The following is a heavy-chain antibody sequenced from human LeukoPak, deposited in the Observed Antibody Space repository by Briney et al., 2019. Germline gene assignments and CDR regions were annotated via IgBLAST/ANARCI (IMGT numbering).Heavy chain of an antibody. CDR3: ARGNRVLGAFDI. Sequence: SETLSLTCAVYGGSFSGYYWSWLRQPPEKGLGWIGEIIHSGSINYNPSLKSRVTISVDTSKKQFSLKLNSVTAADTAVYYCARGNRVLGAFDIWGQGTMVTVSS. CDR2: IIHSGSI. V-gene: IGHV4-34*01. D-gene: IGHD3-16*01. CDR1: GGSFSGYY. J-gene: IGHJ3*02.